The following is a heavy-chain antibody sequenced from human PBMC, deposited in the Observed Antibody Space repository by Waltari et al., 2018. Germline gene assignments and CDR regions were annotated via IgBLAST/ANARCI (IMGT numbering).Heavy chain of an antibody. D-gene: IGHD1-26*01. CDR1: GYTFTSYA. CDR3: ARVSGSLPPIWNWFDP. CDR2: INAGNGNT. J-gene: IGHJ5*02. Sequence: QVQLVQSGAEVKKPGASVKVSCKASGYTFTSYAMHWVRQAPGQRLEWMGWINAGNGNTKYSQKFQGRVTITRDTSASTAYMELSSLRSEDTAVYYCARVSGSLPPIWNWFDPWGQGTLVTVSS. V-gene: IGHV1-3*01.